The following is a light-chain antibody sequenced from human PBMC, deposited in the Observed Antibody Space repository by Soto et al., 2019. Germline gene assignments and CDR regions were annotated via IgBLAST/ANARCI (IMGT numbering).Light chain of an antibody. CDR3: AAWDYSLNGHV. J-gene: IGLJ1*01. CDR2: TNN. Sequence: QAVVTKPPSASGTPGQRVTISCSGSSSNIGGNTVNWYQQLPGTAPRLLIYTNNQRPSGVPDRFSGSKSGTSASLAISGLQSEDEADYYCAAWDYSLNGHVFGTGTKLTVL. CDR1: SSNIGGNT. V-gene: IGLV1-44*01.